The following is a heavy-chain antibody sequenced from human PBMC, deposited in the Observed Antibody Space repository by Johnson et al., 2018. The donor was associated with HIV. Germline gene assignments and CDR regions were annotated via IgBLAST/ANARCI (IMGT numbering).Heavy chain of an antibody. Sequence: VQLVESGGGLVQPGGSLRLSCAASGFTFSSYWMSWVRQAPGKGLEWVANIKQAGSEKYYVDSVKGRFTISRDNAKNSLYLQMNSLRAEDTAVYYCARVGILRRRGALDIWGQGTMVTVSS. J-gene: IGHJ3*02. CDR1: GFTFSSYW. D-gene: IGHD2-15*01. CDR3: ARVGILRRRGALDI. CDR2: IKQAGSEK. V-gene: IGHV3-7*05.